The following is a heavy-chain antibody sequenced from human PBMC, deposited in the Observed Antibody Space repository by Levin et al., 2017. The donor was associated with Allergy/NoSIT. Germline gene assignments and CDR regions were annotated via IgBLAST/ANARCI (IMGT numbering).Heavy chain of an antibody. CDR2: ISGSGGST. CDR1: GFTFSSYA. Sequence: GESLKISCAASGFTFSSYAMSWVRQAPGKGLEWVSAISGSGGSTYYADSVKGRFTISRDNSKNTLYLQMNSLRAEDTAVYYCAKARYYDILTGYYGDYWGQGTLVTVSS. V-gene: IGHV3-23*01. CDR3: AKARYYDILTGYYGDY. J-gene: IGHJ4*02. D-gene: IGHD3-9*01.